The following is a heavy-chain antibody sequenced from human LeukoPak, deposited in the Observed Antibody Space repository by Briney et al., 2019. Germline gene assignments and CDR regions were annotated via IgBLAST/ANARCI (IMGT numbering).Heavy chain of an antibody. CDR1: GFTFSSYG. J-gene: IGHJ4*02. Sequence: GGSLRLSCAASGFTFSSYGMHWVRQAPGKGLEWVAFIRYDGSNKYYADSVKGRFTISRDNSKNTLYLQMNSLRAEDTAVYYCAGTTVTTLGYWGQGTLVTVSS. CDR2: IRYDGSNK. D-gene: IGHD4-17*01. CDR3: AGTTVTTLGY. V-gene: IGHV3-30*02.